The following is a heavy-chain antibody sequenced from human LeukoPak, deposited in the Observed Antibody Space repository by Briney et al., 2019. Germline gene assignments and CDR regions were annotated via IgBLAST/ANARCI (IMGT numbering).Heavy chain of an antibody. J-gene: IGHJ5*02. Sequence: PSETLSLTCAVSGYSISSGYYWGWIRQPPGKGLDWIGSIYHSGSTYYNPSLKSRVTISVDTSKNQFSLKLSSVTAADTAVYYCARITSYDYVWGSYRQDWFDPWGQVTLVTVSS. CDR2: IYHSGST. D-gene: IGHD3-16*02. CDR3: ARITSYDYVWGSYRQDWFDP. CDR1: GYSISSGYY. V-gene: IGHV4-38-2*01.